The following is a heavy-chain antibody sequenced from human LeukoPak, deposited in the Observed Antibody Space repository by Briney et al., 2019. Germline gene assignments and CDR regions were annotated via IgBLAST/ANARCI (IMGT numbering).Heavy chain of an antibody. V-gene: IGHV3-66*01. Sequence: GGSLRLSCAASGFTVRNNYMSWVRQAPGKGLEWVSVIYSGGSTYYADSVKGRFTISRDNSKNTLYLQMNSLRAEDTAVYYCARDRDSYGYGFDYWGQGTLVTVSS. CDR2: IYSGGST. CDR3: ARDRDSYGYGFDY. J-gene: IGHJ4*02. D-gene: IGHD5-18*01. CDR1: GFTVRNNY.